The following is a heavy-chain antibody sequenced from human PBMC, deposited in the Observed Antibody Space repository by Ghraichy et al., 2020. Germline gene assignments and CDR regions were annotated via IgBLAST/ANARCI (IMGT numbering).Heavy chain of an antibody. CDR3: ARAGYCSSTNCHYYYYGMDV. J-gene: IGHJ6*02. V-gene: IGHV3-48*02. D-gene: IGHD2-2*01. CDR1: GFTFSSYS. CDR2: ISSSSSTI. Sequence: GGSLRLSCAASGFTFSSYSMNWVRQAPGKGLEWVSYISSSSSTIYYADSVKGRFTISRDNAKNSLYLQMNSLRDEDTAVYYCARAGYCSSTNCHYYYYGMDVWGQGTTVTVSS.